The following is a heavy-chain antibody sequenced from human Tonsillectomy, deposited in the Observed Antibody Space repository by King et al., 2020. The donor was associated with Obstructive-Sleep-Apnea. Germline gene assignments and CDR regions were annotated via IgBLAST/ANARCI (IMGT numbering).Heavy chain of an antibody. J-gene: IGHJ3*02. D-gene: IGHD2-2*01. Sequence: QLVQSGAEVKKPGSSVKVSCKASGGTFSSYAISWVRQAPGQGLEWMGGIIPILGIANYAQKFQGRVTITADKSTSTAYMELSSLRSEDTAVYYCATRSPYCSSTSCYRVGAFDIWGQGTMVTVSS. CDR1: GGTFSSYA. V-gene: IGHV1-69*09. CDR2: IIPILGIA. CDR3: ATRSPYCSSTSCYRVGAFDI.